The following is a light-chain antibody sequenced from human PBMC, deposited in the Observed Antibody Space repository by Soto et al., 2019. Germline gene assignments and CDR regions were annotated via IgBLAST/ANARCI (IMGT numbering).Light chain of an antibody. CDR1: QSISSW. CDR2: KAP. J-gene: IGKJ4*01. V-gene: IGKV1-5*03. CDR3: QQYNSYPLT. Sequence: DIQMTQSPSTLSASVGDKVTITCRASQSISSWLAWNQQKPGKAPNLLIYKAPSLESGVPSRFSGSGSGTEFTLTISSLQPDDFATYYCQQYNSYPLTFGGGTKVEIK.